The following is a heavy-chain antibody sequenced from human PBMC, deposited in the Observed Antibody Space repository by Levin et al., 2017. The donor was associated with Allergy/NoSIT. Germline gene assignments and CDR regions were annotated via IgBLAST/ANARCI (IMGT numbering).Heavy chain of an antibody. J-gene: IGHJ4*01. CDR2: ISWNSGSI. Sequence: PGGSLRLSCAASGFTFNDYVLHWVRQAPGKGLEWVAGISWNSGSIGYADSVKGRFTISRDNAKKSLYLEMRSLRAEDTALYYCAKDMTVGFGGRGFDHWGQGSLLTVSS. CDR3: AKDMTVGFGGRGFDH. V-gene: IGHV3-9*01. CDR1: GFTFNDYV. D-gene: IGHD3-10*01.